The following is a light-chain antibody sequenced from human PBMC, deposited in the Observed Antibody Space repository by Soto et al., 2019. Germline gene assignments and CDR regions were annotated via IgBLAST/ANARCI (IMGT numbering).Light chain of an antibody. CDR2: GAS. CDR1: QSISSY. Sequence: ELVLTQSPGTLSLSPGERATLSCRASQSISSYLAWYQKKPGQAPRLLIYGASTRATGIPDRFSGSGSGTDFTLSIRRLEPEDFAVYYCQQYGRSPRTFGQGTKVDIK. CDR3: QQYGRSPRT. V-gene: IGKV3-20*01. J-gene: IGKJ1*01.